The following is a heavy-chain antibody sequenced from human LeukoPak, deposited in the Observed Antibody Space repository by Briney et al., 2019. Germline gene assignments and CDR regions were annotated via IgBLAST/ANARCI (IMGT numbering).Heavy chain of an antibody. CDR2: IIPIFGTA. Sequence: ASVKVSCKASGGTFSSYAISWVRQAPGQGLEWMGGIIPIFGTANYAQKFQGRVTITADESTSTAYMELRSLRSDDTAVYYCARSLRRITIFGVVGDFDYWGQGTLVTVSS. D-gene: IGHD3-3*01. V-gene: IGHV1-69*13. CDR1: GGTFSSYA. CDR3: ARSLRRITIFGVVGDFDY. J-gene: IGHJ4*02.